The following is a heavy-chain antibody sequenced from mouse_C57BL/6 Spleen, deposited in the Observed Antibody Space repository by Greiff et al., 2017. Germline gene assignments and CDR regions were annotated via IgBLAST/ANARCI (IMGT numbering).Heavy chain of an antibody. CDR3: ARGNYDYDGFSYAMDY. CDR2: INPSTGGT. V-gene: IGHV1-42*01. J-gene: IGHJ4*01. Sequence: VQLQQSGPELVKPGASVKISCKASGYSFTGYYMNWVKQSPEKSLEWIGEINPSTGGTTYNQKFKAKATLTVDKSSSTAYMQLKSLTSEDSAVYYCARGNYDYDGFSYAMDYWGQGTSVTVSS. CDR1: GYSFTGYY. D-gene: IGHD2-4*01.